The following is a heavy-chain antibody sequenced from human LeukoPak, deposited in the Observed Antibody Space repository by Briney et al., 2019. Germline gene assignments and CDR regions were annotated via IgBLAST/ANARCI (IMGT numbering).Heavy chain of an antibody. Sequence: SETLSLTCAVYGGSFSGYYWSWIRQPPGKGLEWIGEINHSGSTNYNPSLKSRVTISVDTSKNQFSLKLSSVTAADTAVYYCARVRKYYYDSSGYHNHFDYWGQGTLVTVSS. V-gene: IGHV4-34*01. J-gene: IGHJ4*02. CDR3: ARVRKYYYDSSGYHNHFDY. CDR2: INHSGST. CDR1: GGSFSGYY. D-gene: IGHD3-22*01.